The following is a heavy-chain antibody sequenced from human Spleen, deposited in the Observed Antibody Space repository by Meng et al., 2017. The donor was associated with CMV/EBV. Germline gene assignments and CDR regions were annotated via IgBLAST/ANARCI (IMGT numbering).Heavy chain of an antibody. CDR1: GFTVSNNY. CDR2: IYGGGST. J-gene: IGHJ3*02. Sequence: GESLKISCAASGFTVSNNYMSWVRQAPGKGLEWVSAIYGGGSTYYADSVKGRFTISRDNSKNTVYLQMNSLRAEDTAVYYCSRDIGGAIYDLFEIWGQGTMVTVSS. CDR3: SRDIGGAIYDLFEI. V-gene: IGHV3-53*01. D-gene: IGHD1-26*01.